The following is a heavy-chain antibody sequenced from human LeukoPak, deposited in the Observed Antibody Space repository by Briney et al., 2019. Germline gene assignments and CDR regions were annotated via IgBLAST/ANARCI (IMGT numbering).Heavy chain of an antibody. Sequence: GGSLRLSCAASGFTFSSYSMNWVRQAPGKGLEWVSYISSSGSTIYYADSVKGRFTISRDNAKNSLYLQMNSLRAEDTAVYYCARESGYSYGAPDYWGQGTLVTVSS. CDR2: ISSSGSTI. CDR3: ARESGYSYGAPDY. J-gene: IGHJ4*02. D-gene: IGHD5-18*01. V-gene: IGHV3-48*04. CDR1: GFTFSSYS.